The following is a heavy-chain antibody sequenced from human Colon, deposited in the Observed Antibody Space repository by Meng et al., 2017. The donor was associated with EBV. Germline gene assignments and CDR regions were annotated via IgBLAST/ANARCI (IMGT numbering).Heavy chain of an antibody. CDR3: MRDLLVLEKNEV. D-gene: IGHD1-1*01. J-gene: IGHJ2*01. CDR2: IFHSGLT. V-gene: IGHV4-4*02. CDR1: GGSISSSNW. Sequence: QVQLQEPGPGLVKPSETLSLTCAVSGGSISSSNWWGWVRQSPEKGLEWIGEIFHSGLTNYNPSLQSRVTISVDKSKNQFSLEVTSVTAADTAIYYCMRDLLVLEKNEVWGRGTLVTVSS.